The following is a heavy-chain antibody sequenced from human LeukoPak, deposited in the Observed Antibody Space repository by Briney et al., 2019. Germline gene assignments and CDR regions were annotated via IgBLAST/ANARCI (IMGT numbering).Heavy chain of an antibody. CDR3: ARHYDILSGYYRYSSFDY. D-gene: IGHD3-9*01. J-gene: IGHJ4*02. V-gene: IGHV1-18*04. CDR1: GYSFTSYW. Sequence: GVSLQISCNGSGYSFTSYWIGWVRQAPGQGSEWMGWISAYNGNTNYAQKLQGRVTMTTDTSTSTAYMELRSMRSDDTAVYYCARHYDILSGYYRYSSFDYWGQGTLVTVSS. CDR2: ISAYNGNT.